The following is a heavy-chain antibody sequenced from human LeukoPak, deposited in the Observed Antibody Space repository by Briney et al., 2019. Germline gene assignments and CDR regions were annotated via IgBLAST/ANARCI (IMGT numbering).Heavy chain of an antibody. Sequence: PGGSLRLSCAASGFTFSSYWMSWVRQAPGKGLEWVANIKQDGSDYYYVDSVKGRFTISRDNAKNSLYLQMNSLRAEDTAVYYCAREQTPVIHYYFDGWGQGTLVTVSS. CDR2: IKQDGSDY. J-gene: IGHJ4*02. D-gene: IGHD3-16*02. V-gene: IGHV3-7*01. CDR1: GFTFSSYW. CDR3: AREQTPVIHYYFDG.